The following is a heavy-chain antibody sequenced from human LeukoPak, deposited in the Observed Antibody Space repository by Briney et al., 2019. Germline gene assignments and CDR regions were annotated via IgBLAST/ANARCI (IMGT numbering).Heavy chain of an antibody. CDR2: INTNTGNP. CDR3: AREVPAAMVGAFDI. Sequence: GASVKVSCKASGYTFTSYAMNWVRQAPGQGLEWMGWINTNTGNPTYAQGFTGRFVFSLDTSVSTAYLQISGLKAEDTAVYYCAREVPAAMVGAFDIWGQGTMVTVSS. CDR1: GYTFTSYA. V-gene: IGHV7-4-1*02. D-gene: IGHD2-2*01. J-gene: IGHJ3*02.